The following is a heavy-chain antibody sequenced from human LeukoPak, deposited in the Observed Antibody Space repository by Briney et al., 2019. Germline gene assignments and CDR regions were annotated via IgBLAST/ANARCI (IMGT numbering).Heavy chain of an antibody. J-gene: IGHJ3*02. V-gene: IGHV4-34*01. CDR2: INHSGST. CDR1: GGSFSGYY. Sequence: PSETLSLTCAVYGGSFSGYYWSWIRQPPGKGLEWIGEINHSGSTNYNPSLKSRVTISVDTSKNQFSLKLSSVTAADTAVYYCARRPGALDIWGQGTMVTVSS. CDR3: ARRPGALDI.